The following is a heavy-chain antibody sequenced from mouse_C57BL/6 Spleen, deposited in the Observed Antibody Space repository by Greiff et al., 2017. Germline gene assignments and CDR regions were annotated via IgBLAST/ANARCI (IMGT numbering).Heavy chain of an antibody. Sequence: EVQLVESGGDLVKPGGSLKLSCAASGFTFSSYGMSWVRQTPDKRLEWVATISSGGSYTYYPDSVKGRFTISRDNAKNTLYLQMSSLKSEDTAMYYCASDDYGGFAYWGQGTLVTVSA. CDR1: GFTFSSYG. J-gene: IGHJ3*01. CDR2: ISSGGSYT. V-gene: IGHV5-6*01. CDR3: ASDDYGGFAY. D-gene: IGHD2-4*01.